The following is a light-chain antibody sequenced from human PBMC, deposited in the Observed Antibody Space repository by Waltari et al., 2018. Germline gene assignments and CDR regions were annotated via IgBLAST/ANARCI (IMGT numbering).Light chain of an antibody. CDR3: QQYDRSPWT. CDR1: RSITNNY. CDR2: GAS. J-gene: IGKJ1*01. V-gene: IGKV3-20*01. Sequence: EIVLTQSPGTLSLSPGERATLSCRASRSITNNYLAWYQQKPGQAPRRLIYGASSRATGIPDRFSGIGSGTDFTLTISRLEPEDFAVYYCQQYDRSPWTFGQGTKVEFK.